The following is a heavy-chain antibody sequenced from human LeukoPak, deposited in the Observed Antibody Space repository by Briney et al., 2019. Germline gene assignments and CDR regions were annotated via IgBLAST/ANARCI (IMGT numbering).Heavy chain of an antibody. CDR3: ARSGGYSYGLTVLLHWFDP. CDR2: ITRGSSYT. D-gene: IGHD5-18*01. Sequence: PGGSLRLSCAASGFTFSDYYMSWIRQAPGKGLEWVSYITRGSSYTNYADSVKGRFTISRDNAKNSLYLQMNSLRAEDTAVYYCARSGGYSYGLTVLLHWFDPWGQGTLVTVSS. J-gene: IGHJ5*02. V-gene: IGHV3-11*06. CDR1: GFTFSDYY.